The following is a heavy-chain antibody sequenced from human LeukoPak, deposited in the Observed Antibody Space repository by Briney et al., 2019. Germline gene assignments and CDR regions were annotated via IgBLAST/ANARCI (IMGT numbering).Heavy chain of an antibody. CDR2: INSDGSST. CDR1: GFTFSSYW. V-gene: IGHV3-74*01. D-gene: IGHD5-24*01. CDR3: ASGYANYNNWFDH. J-gene: IGHJ5*02. Sequence: GGSLRLSCAASGFTFSSYWMHWVRQAPGKGLGWVSRINSDGSSTSYADSVKGRFTISRDNAKNTLYLQMNSLRAEDTAVYYCASGYANYNNWFDHWGQGTLVTVSS.